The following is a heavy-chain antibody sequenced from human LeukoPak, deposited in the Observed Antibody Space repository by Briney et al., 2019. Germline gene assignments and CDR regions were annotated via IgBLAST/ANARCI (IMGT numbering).Heavy chain of an antibody. D-gene: IGHD2-2*01. V-gene: IGHV3-20*01. CDR2: INWNGGSK. CDR1: GFTFDDYG. CDR3: ARGNCSSTSCSLDY. J-gene: IGHJ4*01. Sequence: PGGSLRLSYAASGFTFDDYGMSWVSHAPGKGLEWVSGINWNGGSKGYAHSVKGRFTISRDNAKNSLYLQMNSLRAEDMALYHCARGNCSSTSCSLDYWGQGTLVTVSS.